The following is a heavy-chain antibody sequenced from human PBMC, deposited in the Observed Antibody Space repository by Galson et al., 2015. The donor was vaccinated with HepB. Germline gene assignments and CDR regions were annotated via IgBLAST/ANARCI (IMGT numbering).Heavy chain of an antibody. J-gene: IGHJ4*02. CDR1: GGTFSSYA. V-gene: IGHV1-69*04. CDR2: IIPILGIA. D-gene: IGHD3-22*01. CDR3: ARDFTGENYYDSSGSY. Sequence: CKASGGTFSSYAISWVRQAPGQGLEWMGRIIPILGIANYAQKFQGRVTITANKSTSTAYMELSSLRSEDTAVYYCARDFTGENYYDSSGSYWGQGTLVTVSS.